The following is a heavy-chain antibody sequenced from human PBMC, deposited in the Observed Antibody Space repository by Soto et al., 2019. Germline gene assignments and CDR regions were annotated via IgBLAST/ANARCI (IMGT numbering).Heavy chain of an antibody. V-gene: IGHV3-66*01. D-gene: IGHD4-17*01. CDR2: IYSGGST. J-gene: IGHJ4*02. CDR1: GFTVSSND. Sequence: GGSLRLSCAASGFTVSSNDMSWVRQAPGKGLEWVSVIYSGGSTYYADSVKGRFTISRDNSKNTLYLQMNSLRAEDTAVYYCTTTVTIWLARNKPLDYWGQGTLVTVSS. CDR3: TTTVTIWLARNKPLDY.